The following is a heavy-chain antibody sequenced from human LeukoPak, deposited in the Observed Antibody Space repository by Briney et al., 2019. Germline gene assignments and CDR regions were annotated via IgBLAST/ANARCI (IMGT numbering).Heavy chain of an antibody. CDR1: GYTFTGYY. CDR3: ARVSTLAVTGSFDP. D-gene: IGHD4-17*01. V-gene: IGHV1-2*02. Sequence: ASVKVSCKASGYTFTGYYMHWVRQAPGQGLEWMGWINPDGGGTNYAQNFQDRVTMNRDTSISTAYMELSRLRSDATAMYYCARVSTLAVTGSFDPWGQGTLVTVSS. CDR2: INPDGGGT. J-gene: IGHJ5*02.